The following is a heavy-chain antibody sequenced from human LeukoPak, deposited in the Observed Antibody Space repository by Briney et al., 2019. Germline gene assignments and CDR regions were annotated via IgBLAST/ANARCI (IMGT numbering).Heavy chain of an antibody. CDR1: GFTFGDYA. V-gene: IGHV3-49*04. CDR2: IRSKAYGGTT. Sequence: GGSLRLSCTASGFTFGDYAMSWVRQAPGKGLEWVSFIRSKAYGGTTEYAASVKGRFTISRDDSKSIAYLQMNSLKTEDTAVYYCTRVSLVAASVFFDYWGQGTLVTVAS. J-gene: IGHJ4*02. D-gene: IGHD2-15*01. CDR3: TRVSLVAASVFFDY.